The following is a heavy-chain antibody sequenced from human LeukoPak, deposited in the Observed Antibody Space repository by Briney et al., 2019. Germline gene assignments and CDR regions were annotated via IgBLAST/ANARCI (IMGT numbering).Heavy chain of an antibody. D-gene: IGHD3-9*01. CDR1: GYTLTELS. V-gene: IGHV1-24*01. Sequence: ASVKVSCKFSGYTLTELSVYWGRQAPGQGLEWLGNFDPKDGDTLYAQTFQGRVPMTRDTSISTAYMELSRLRSDDTAVYYCARGALRYFDWTYFDYWGQGTLVTVSS. CDR2: FDPKDGDT. CDR3: ARGALRYFDWTYFDY. J-gene: IGHJ4*02.